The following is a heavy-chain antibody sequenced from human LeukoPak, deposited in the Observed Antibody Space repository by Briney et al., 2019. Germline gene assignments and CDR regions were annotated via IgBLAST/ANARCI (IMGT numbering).Heavy chain of an antibody. CDR3: ARDSHAYFDAFDI. Sequence: SETLSLTCTVSGGSISGNYYWSWIRQPAGKGLEWIGRIYARGNTNYNPSLKSRVTISVDTSKNQFSLKLSSVTAADTAVYFCARDSHAYFDAFDIWGQGTMVTVSS. V-gene: IGHV4-61*02. CDR1: GGSISGNYY. CDR2: IYARGNT. J-gene: IGHJ3*02. D-gene: IGHD2/OR15-2a*01.